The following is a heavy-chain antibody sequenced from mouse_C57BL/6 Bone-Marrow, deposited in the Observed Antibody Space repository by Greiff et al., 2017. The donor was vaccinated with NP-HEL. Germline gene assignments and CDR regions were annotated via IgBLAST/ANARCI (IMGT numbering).Heavy chain of an antibody. CDR1: GYTFTDYE. J-gene: IGHJ2*01. V-gene: IGHV1-15*01. Sequence: QVHVKQSGAELVRPGASVTLSCKASGYTFTDYEMHWVKQTPVHGLEWIGAIDPETGGTAYNQKFKGKAILTADKSSSTAYMELRSLTSEDSAVYYCTRDLYGNYFDYWGQGTTLTVSS. D-gene: IGHD2-1*01. CDR3: TRDLYGNYFDY. CDR2: IDPETGGT.